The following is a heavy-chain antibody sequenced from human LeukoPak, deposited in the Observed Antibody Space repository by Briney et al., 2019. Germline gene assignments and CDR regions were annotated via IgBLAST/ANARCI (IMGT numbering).Heavy chain of an antibody. V-gene: IGHV3-23*01. Sequence: GGSLXLSCAASGFTFSSYAMSWVRQAPGKGLEWVSAISGSGGSTYYADSVKGRFTISRDNSKNTLYLQMNSLRAEDTAVYYCARVYCSGGSCFPYYFDYWGQGTLVTVSS. CDR3: ARVYCSGGSCFPYYFDY. CDR2: ISGSGGST. J-gene: IGHJ4*02. D-gene: IGHD2-15*01. CDR1: GFTFSSYA.